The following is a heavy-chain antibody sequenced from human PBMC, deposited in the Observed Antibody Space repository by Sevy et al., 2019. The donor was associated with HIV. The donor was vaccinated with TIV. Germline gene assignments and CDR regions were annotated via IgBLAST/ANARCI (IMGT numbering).Heavy chain of an antibody. CDR1: GASISSSGYY. CDR3: AGPILTYNNGWSYYDY. Sequence: ETLSLTCTVSGASISSSGYYWGWIRQPPGKGLEWIASINYSGIRFYNPSLKSRITISADTSKNQFSLDLNSVTAADTAIYYCAGPILTYNNGWSYYDYWGQGTVVTVSS. D-gene: IGHD6-19*01. V-gene: IGHV4-39*01. CDR2: INYSGIR. J-gene: IGHJ4*02.